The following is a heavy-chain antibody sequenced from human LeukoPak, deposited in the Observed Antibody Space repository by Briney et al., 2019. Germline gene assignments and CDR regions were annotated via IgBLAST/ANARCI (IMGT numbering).Heavy chain of an antibody. J-gene: IGHJ6*03. CDR2: IYYSGST. CDR1: GYSISSGYY. CDR3: ARVTSGSYYGGYYYMDV. Sequence: SETLSLTCTVSGYSISSGYYWSWIRQPPGQGLEWIGNIYYSGSTKYNPSLKSRVTISVDTSKNQFSLKVSSVTAADTAVYYCARVTSGSYYGGYYYMDVWGKGTTVTISS. D-gene: IGHD1-26*01. V-gene: IGHV4-61*01.